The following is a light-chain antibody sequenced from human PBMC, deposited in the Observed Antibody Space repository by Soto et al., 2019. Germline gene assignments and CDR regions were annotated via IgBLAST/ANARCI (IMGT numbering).Light chain of an antibody. J-gene: IGKJ3*01. CDR3: QQRF. V-gene: IGKV3-11*01. CDR2: DAS. Sequence: EVVLTQSPGTLSLSPGERDTLSCRASQNVSSYVAWYQQKPGQSPRLLIYDASKRATGIPARFSGSGSGADFTLTISSLEPEDFAFYYCQQRFFGPGTKVDLK. CDR1: QNVSSY.